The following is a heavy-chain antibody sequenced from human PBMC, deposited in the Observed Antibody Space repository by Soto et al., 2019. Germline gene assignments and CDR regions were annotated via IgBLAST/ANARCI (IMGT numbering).Heavy chain of an antibody. D-gene: IGHD2-15*01. V-gene: IGHV3-23*01. CDR1: GFTFSSYA. J-gene: IGHJ4*02. CDR2: ISGSGHTT. CDR3: AKDLVVAARAVFDY. Sequence: PGGSLRLSCAASGFTFSSYAMSWVRQAPGKGLEWVSGISGSGHTTYYADSVKGRFTISRDNSKNTLYLQMNSLRAEDTAVYYCAKDLVVAARAVFDYWGQGTLVTVSS.